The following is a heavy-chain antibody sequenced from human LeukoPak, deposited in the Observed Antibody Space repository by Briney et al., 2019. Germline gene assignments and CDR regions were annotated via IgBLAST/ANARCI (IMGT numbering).Heavy chain of an antibody. CDR1: GYTFTGYY. Sequence: ASVKVSCKASGYTFTGYYMHWVRQAPGQGLEWMGWINPNSGGTNYAQKFQGRVTMTRDTSISTAYMELSRLGSEDTAVYYCARVRDGYNDAYDIWGQGTMVTVTS. V-gene: IGHV1-2*02. CDR3: ARVRDGYNDAYDI. D-gene: IGHD5-24*01. CDR2: INPNSGGT. J-gene: IGHJ3*02.